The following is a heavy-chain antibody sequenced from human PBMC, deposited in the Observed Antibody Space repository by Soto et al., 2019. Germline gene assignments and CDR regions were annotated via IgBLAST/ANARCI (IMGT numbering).Heavy chain of an antibody. V-gene: IGHV4-34*01. CDR3: ERDNREIAAAGFDY. CDR1: GGSFSGYY. Sequence: SETLSLTCAVYGGSFSGYYWSWIRQPPGKGLEWIGEINHSGSTNYNPSLKSRVTISVDTSKNQFSLKLSSVTAADTAVYYCERDNREIAAAGFDYWGQGTLVTVSS. D-gene: IGHD6-13*01. CDR2: INHSGST. J-gene: IGHJ4*02.